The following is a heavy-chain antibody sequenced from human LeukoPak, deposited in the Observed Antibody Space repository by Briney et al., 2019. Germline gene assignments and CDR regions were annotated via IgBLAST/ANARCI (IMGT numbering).Heavy chain of an antibody. CDR1: GFTFSSYA. Sequence: GGSLRLSCAASGFTFSSYAMHWVRQAPGKGLEWVAVISYDGSNKYYADSVKGRFTISRDNSKNTLYLQMNSLRAEDTAVYYCARGYGDREFDYWGQGTLVTVSS. D-gene: IGHD4-17*01. J-gene: IGHJ4*02. CDR3: ARGYGDREFDY. CDR2: ISYDGSNK. V-gene: IGHV3-30-3*01.